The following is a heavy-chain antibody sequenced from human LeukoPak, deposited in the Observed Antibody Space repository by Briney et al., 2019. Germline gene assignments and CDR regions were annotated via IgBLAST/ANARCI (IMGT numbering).Heavy chain of an antibody. V-gene: IGHV4-39*07. CDR1: GGSISSGSYY. D-gene: IGHD6-25*01. Sequence: SETLSLTCTVSGGSISSGSYYWSWIRQPPGKGLEWIGEINHSGSTNYNPSLKSRVTISVDTSKNQFSLKLSSVTAADTAVYYCAQTMRGIAAQRRFDPWGQGTLVTVSS. J-gene: IGHJ5*02. CDR2: INHSGST. CDR3: AQTMRGIAAQRRFDP.